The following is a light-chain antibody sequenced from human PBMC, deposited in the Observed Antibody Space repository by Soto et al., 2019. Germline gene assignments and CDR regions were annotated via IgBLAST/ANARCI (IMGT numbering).Light chain of an antibody. V-gene: IGLV2-8*01. CDR2: EVS. CDR3: SSYAGSNNPYV. CDR1: SGDVGGYNY. J-gene: IGLJ1*01. Sequence: QSALTQPPSASGSPGQSVTISCTGTSGDVGGYNYVSWYQPHPGKAPKLMIYEVSKRPSGVPDRFSGSKSGNTASLTVSGLQAEDEADYYCSSYAGSNNPYVFGTGTKLTVL.